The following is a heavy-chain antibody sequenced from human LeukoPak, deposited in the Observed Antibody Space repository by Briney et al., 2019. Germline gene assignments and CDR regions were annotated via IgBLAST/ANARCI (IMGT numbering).Heavy chain of an antibody. J-gene: IGHJ4*02. Sequence: GGSLRLSCAASGFTFSSYAMSWVRQAPGKGLEWVSAISGSGGSTSYADSVKGRFTISRDNSKNTLHLQMNSLRAEDTAVYYCAKFDSSGYPRAPLGYWGQGTLVTVSS. CDR2: ISGSGGST. D-gene: IGHD3-22*01. V-gene: IGHV3-23*01. CDR3: AKFDSSGYPRAPLGY. CDR1: GFTFSSYA.